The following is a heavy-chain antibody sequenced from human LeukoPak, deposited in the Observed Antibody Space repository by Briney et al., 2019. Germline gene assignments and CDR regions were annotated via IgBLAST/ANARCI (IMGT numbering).Heavy chain of an antibody. D-gene: IGHD3-22*01. J-gene: IGHJ3*02. V-gene: IGHV4-30-4*08. CDR3: ARHSPYYDSSGRPRAFDI. Sequence: PSETLSLTCTVSGGSISSGDYYWSWIRQPPGKGLEWIGYIYYSGSTYYNPSLKSRVTISVDTSKNQFSLKLSSVTAADTAVYYCARHSPYYDSSGRPRAFDIWGQGTMVTVSS. CDR1: GGSISSGDYY. CDR2: IYYSGST.